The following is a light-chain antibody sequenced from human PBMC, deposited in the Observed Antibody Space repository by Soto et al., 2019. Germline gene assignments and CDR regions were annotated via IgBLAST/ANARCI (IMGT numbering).Light chain of an antibody. CDR2: KAS. J-gene: IGKJ1*01. CDR3: QQYHIYSGT. V-gene: IGKV1-5*03. CDR1: QTIDSW. Sequence: DIQMTQSPSTLSASVGDRVTITCRASQTIDSWLAWYQQRPGKPPNLLIYKASTLASGVPSRFSGSGSGPEFTLTISSLQPDDFATYYCQQYHIYSGTFGQGTKVEI.